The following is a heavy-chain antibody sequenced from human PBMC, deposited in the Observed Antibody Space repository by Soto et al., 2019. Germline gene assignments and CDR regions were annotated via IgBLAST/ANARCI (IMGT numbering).Heavy chain of an antibody. CDR2: IIPIFGTA. CDR3: ARANRIAVAGQPDYYYGMDV. V-gene: IGHV1-69*06. J-gene: IGHJ6*02. D-gene: IGHD6-19*01. CDR1: GGTFSSYA. Sequence: GASVKVSCKASGGTFSSYAISWVRQAPGQGLEWMGGIIPIFGTANYAQKFQGRVTITADKSTSTAYMELSSLRSEDTAVYYCARANRIAVAGQPDYYYGMDVWGQGTTVTVSS.